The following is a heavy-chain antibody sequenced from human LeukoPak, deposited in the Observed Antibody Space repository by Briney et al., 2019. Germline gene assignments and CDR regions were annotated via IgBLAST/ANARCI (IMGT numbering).Heavy chain of an antibody. J-gene: IGHJ5*02. CDR1: GGSISSGDYY. D-gene: IGHD3-10*01. CDR3: ARVRRGTMVRGVSGWFDP. Sequence: SETLSLTCSVSGGSISSGDYYWSWIRQPPGKGLEWIGYIYYSGSTFYNPSLKSRITISVDTSKQRFSLKLSSVTAGDTAVYYCARVRRGTMVRGVSGWFDPWGQGTLVTVSS. V-gene: IGHV4-30-4*01. CDR2: IYYSGST.